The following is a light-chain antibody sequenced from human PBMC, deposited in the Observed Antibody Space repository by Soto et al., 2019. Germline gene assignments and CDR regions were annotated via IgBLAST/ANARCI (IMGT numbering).Light chain of an antibody. CDR1: QIVSGNF. CDR2: GAS. V-gene: IGKV3-20*01. CDR3: QQYGDSPLT. Sequence: VLTQSPGTLYLSPGERATLSCRASQIVSGNFLAWYQQIPGQTPRLLIYGASSRATGIPERISGSGSGTDFTLTINRLEPEDFAVYYCQQYGDSPLTFGGGTKLEMK. J-gene: IGKJ4*01.